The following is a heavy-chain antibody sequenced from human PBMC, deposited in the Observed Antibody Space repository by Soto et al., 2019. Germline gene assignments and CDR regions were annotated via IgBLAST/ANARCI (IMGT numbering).Heavy chain of an antibody. D-gene: IGHD3-3*01. CDR1: GGTFSSYA. CDR2: IIPIFGTA. V-gene: IGHV1-69*13. Sequence: ASVKVSCKASGGTFSSYAISWVRQAPGQGLEWMGGIIPIFGTANYAQKFQGRVTITADESTSTAYMELSSLRSEDTAVYYCATRPHLEWLLRPRRFDPWGQGTLVTVSS. J-gene: IGHJ5*02. CDR3: ATRPHLEWLLRPRRFDP.